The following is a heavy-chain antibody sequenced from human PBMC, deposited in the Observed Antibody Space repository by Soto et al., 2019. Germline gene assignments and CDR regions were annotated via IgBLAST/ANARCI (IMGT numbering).Heavy chain of an antibody. J-gene: IGHJ4*02. CDR2: ISYDGSNK. V-gene: IGHV3-30-3*01. Sequence: PGGSLRLSCAASGFTFSRYAMHWVRQAPGKGLEWVAVISYDGSNKYYADSVKGRFTISRDNSKNTLYLQMNSLRAEDTAVYYCARDEYYYDSSGYQDYWGQGTLVTVSS. D-gene: IGHD3-22*01. CDR3: ARDEYYYDSSGYQDY. CDR1: GFTFSRYA.